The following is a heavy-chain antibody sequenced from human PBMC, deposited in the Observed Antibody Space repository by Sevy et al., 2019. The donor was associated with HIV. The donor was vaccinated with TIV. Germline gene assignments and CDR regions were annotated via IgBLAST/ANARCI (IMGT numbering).Heavy chain of an antibody. CDR3: AKGGGGHYDPDEIGYYFYYYNMDV. CDR2: ISGSGTRT. Sequence: GGSLRLSCAVSGFSFDSYGMTWVRQAPGKGLEWVSGISGSGTRTYYADSVKGRFIISRDNSKNTLYLQMNSLRSEDTDNNYWAKGGGGHYDPDEIGYYFYYYNMDVWGKGTTVTVSS. V-gene: IGHV3-23*01. CDR1: GFSFDSYG. D-gene: IGHD3-22*01. J-gene: IGHJ6*03.